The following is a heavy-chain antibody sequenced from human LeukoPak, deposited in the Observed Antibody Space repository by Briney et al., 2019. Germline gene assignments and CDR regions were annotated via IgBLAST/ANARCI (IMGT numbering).Heavy chain of an antibody. Sequence: GGSLRLSCAASGFTFSGYGMHWVRQAPGKGLEWVAVIWYDGSNDDYADSVKGRFTISRDNSKSTLYLQMNSLRAEDTAIYYCARSIPRYDGSAYYPDYWGQGTLVTVSS. D-gene: IGHD3-22*01. V-gene: IGHV3-33*01. CDR3: ARSIPRYDGSAYYPDY. J-gene: IGHJ4*02. CDR2: IWYDGSND. CDR1: GFTFSGYG.